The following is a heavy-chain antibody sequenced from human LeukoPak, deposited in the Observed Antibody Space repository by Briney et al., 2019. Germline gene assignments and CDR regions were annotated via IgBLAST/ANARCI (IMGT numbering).Heavy chain of an antibody. CDR1: GDSISSDY. CDR2: MYYSGST. V-gene: IGHV4-59*08. D-gene: IGHD6-13*01. CDR3: ARSKIAAVADLVL. Sequence: PSETLSLTCTVSGDSISSDYWSWIRQPPGKGLERIGYMYYSGSTSYNPSLKSRVTMSIDTSKTQFSLKLTSVTAADTAVYYCARSKIAAVADLVLWGQGTLVTVSS. J-gene: IGHJ1*01.